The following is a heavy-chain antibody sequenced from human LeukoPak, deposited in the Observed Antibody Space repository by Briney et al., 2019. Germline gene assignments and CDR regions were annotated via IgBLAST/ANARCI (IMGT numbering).Heavy chain of an antibody. D-gene: IGHD4-17*01. CDR1: GGSISSSSYY. Sequence: SETLSLTCTVSGGSISSSSYYWGWIRQPPGKGLEWIGSIYYSGSTYYNPSLKSRVTISVDTSKNQFSLKLSSVTAADTAVYYCARGRGTVTTMDYWGQGTLVTVSS. CDR3: ARGRGTVTTMDY. J-gene: IGHJ4*02. CDR2: IYYSGST. V-gene: IGHV4-39*01.